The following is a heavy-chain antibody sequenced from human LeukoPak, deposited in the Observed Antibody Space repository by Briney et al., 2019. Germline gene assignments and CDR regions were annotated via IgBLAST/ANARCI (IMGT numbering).Heavy chain of an antibody. Sequence: GGSLRLSCAASGFTFGSYRMNWVRRAPGRGLEWVSSISSSSSYIYYADSVKGRFTISRDNAKNSLYLQMNSLRAEDTAVYYCAREGSGVAGHFGYWGQGTLVTVSS. J-gene: IGHJ4*02. D-gene: IGHD6-19*01. CDR3: AREGSGVAGHFGY. CDR2: ISSSSSYI. CDR1: GFTFGSYR. V-gene: IGHV3-21*01.